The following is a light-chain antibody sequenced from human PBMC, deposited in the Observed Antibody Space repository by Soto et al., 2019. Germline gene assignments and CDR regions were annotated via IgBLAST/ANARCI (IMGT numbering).Light chain of an antibody. CDR2: DVS. Sequence: QSALTQPASVSGSPGQSITIYCTGTSSDVGAYNSVAWYQHNPGKAPKLMIYDVSNRPSGVSSRFSGSKSANTASLSISGLQADDEADYYCSSYTSSSTLVFGTGTKVTVL. CDR1: SSDVGAYNS. V-gene: IGLV2-14*01. CDR3: SSYTSSSTLV. J-gene: IGLJ1*01.